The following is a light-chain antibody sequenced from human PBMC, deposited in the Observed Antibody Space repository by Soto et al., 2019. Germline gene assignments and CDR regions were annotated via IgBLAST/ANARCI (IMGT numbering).Light chain of an antibody. CDR2: DAS. V-gene: IGKV3-11*01. Sequence: ESWLAQSPEPLSFSPWLISTLSCRASQSVSTYVAWYQQKPGQAPRLLIYDASNRATGIPARFSGSGSGTDFTLTIISLEPEDIALYYCPHRAILPLSFGGVTKVDIK. J-gene: IGKJ4*01. CDR1: QSVSTY. CDR3: PHRAILPLS.